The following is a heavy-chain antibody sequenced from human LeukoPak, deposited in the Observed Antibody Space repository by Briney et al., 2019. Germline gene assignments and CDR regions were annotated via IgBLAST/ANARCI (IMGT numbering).Heavy chain of an antibody. CDR2: ISSSSSYI. V-gene: IGHV3-21*01. CDR3: AREGTAGMDV. Sequence: GGSLRLSCAASGFSFSSYSMNWVRQAPGKGLEWVSSISSSSSYIYYADSVKGRFTISRDNAKNSLYLQMNSLRAEDTAVYYCAREGTAGMDVWGQGTTVTVSS. D-gene: IGHD3-10*01. J-gene: IGHJ6*02. CDR1: GFSFSSYS.